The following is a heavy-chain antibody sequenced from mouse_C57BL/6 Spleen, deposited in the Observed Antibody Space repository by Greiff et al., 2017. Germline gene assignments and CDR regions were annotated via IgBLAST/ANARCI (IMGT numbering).Heavy chain of an antibody. CDR2: IDPSDSET. Sequence: QVQLQQPGAELVRPGSSVKLSCKASGYTFTSYWMHWVKQRPIQGLEWIGNIDPSDSETHYNQKFKDKATLTVDKSSSTAYMQLSRLTSEDSAVYYFARLRRDSAMDYWGQGTSVTVSS. D-gene: IGHD2-12*01. J-gene: IGHJ4*01. V-gene: IGHV1-52*01. CDR3: ARLRRDSAMDY. CDR1: GYTFTSYW.